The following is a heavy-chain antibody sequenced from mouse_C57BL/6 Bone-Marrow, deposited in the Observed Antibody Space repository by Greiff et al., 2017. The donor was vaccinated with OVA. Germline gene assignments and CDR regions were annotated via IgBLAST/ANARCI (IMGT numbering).Heavy chain of an antibody. CDR1: GYTFTEYT. J-gene: IGHJ3*01. CDR3: TRHAYGNDWFAY. Sequence: VQLQQSGAELVKPGASVKLSCKASGYTFTEYTIHWVKQRPGQGLEWIGWFYPGSGSITYNEKFKDKATLTADKSSSTVYMERSRLTSEDSAVFFGTRHAYGNDWFAYWGQGTLVTGSA. V-gene: IGHV1-62-2*01. CDR2: FYPGSGSI. D-gene: IGHD2-1*01.